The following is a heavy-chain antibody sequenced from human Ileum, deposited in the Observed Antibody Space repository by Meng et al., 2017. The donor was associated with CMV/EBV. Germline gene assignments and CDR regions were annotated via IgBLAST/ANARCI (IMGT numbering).Heavy chain of an antibody. Sequence: SGVSCGTPGMRWVGQAPGMRLGWVSVISDSGASTYCADSVQGRFTISRDNLKNTLYLQMKSLRAEDTAVYYCAKDTDGPAVVAYFDFWGQGTLVTVSS. J-gene: IGHJ4*02. D-gene: IGHD2-21*01. V-gene: IGHV3-23*01. CDR3: AKDTDGPAVVAYFDF. CDR2: ISDSGAST. CDR1: GVSCGTPG.